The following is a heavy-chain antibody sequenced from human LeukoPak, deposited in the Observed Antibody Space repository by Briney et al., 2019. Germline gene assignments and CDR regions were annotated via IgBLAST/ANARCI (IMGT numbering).Heavy chain of an antibody. V-gene: IGHV4-34*01. CDR3: ARGRRTIFGVVTPYYYGMDV. Sequence: PSETLSLTCAVYGGSFSGYYWSWIRQPPGKGLEWIGEINHSGSTNYNPSLKSRVTISVDTSKNQFSLKLSSVTAADTAVYYCARGRRTIFGVVTPYYYGMDVWGQGTTVTVSS. J-gene: IGHJ6*02. D-gene: IGHD3-3*01. CDR1: GGSFSGYY. CDR2: INHSGST.